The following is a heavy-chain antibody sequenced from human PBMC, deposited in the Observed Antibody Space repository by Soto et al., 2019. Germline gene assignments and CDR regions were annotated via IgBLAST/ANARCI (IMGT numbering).Heavy chain of an antibody. J-gene: IGHJ5*02. CDR2: IKQDGSEK. D-gene: IGHD2-15*01. Sequence: GGSLRLSCAASGFTFSSYWMSWVRQAPGKGLEWVASIKQDGSEKYYADSVRGRFTISRDNAQNSLYLQMNSLRAEDTAVYYCARDVKRSCSGGSCSHRGWFDPWGQGILVTVSS. CDR1: GFTFSSYW. V-gene: IGHV3-7*03. CDR3: ARDVKRSCSGGSCSHRGWFDP.